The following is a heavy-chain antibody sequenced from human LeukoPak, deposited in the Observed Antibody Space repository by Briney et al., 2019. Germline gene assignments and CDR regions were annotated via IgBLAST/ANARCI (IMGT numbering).Heavy chain of an antibody. CDR2: ISAYNGNT. CDR1: GYTFTSYG. V-gene: IGHV1-18*01. CDR3: ARDAIWGLGYYYGSGSYYTDY. D-gene: IGHD3-10*01. Sequence: ASVKVSCKASGYTFTSYGISWVRQAPGQGLEWMGWISAYNGNTNYAQKLQGRVTMTTDTSTSTAYMELRSLRSDDTAVYYCARDAIWGLGYYYGSGSYYTDYWGQGTLVTVSS. J-gene: IGHJ4*02.